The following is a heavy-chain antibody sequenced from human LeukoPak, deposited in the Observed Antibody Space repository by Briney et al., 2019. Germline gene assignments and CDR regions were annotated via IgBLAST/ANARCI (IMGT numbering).Heavy chain of an antibody. Sequence: GGSLRLSCAASGFTFSSYAMSWVRQAPGKGLEWVSAISGSGGSTYYADSVKGRFTISRDNAKNSLYLQMNNLRVEDTAMYYCAGGTGFIIKDWGQGTLVTVSS. J-gene: IGHJ4*02. V-gene: IGHV3-23*01. CDR3: AGGTGFIIKD. CDR2: ISGSGGST. D-gene: IGHD3-9*01. CDR1: GFTFSSYA.